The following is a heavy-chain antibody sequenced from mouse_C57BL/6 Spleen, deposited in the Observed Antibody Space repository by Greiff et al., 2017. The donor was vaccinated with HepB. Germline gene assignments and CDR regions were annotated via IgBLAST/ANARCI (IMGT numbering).Heavy chain of an antibody. V-gene: IGHV1-62-2*01. CDR1: GCTFTEYT. J-gene: IGHJ4*01. CDR3: ARHEDPGYYGSSPMDY. Sequence: VQLQQSGAELVKPGASVKLSCKASGCTFTEYTIHWVKQRSGQGLEWIGWFYPGSGSIKYNEKFKDKATLTADKSSSTVYMELSRLTSEDSAVYFCARHEDPGYYGSSPMDYWGQGTSVTVSS. D-gene: IGHD1-1*01. CDR2: FYPGSGSI.